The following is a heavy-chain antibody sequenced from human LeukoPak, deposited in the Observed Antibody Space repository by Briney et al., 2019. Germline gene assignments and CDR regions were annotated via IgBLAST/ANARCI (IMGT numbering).Heavy chain of an antibody. CDR2: IQCDGSNK. D-gene: IGHD6-19*01. V-gene: IGHV3-30*02. J-gene: IGHJ4*02. CDR3: AKDLRAVAGGGPDS. Sequence: GGSLRLSCAASGFSFSAYVMHWVRQAPGKGLEGVAFIQCDGSNKYYADSLKGRFNISRDNSKNTLYLQMNSLRPEDTAVYYCAKDLRAVAGGGPDSWGQGTLVTVSS. CDR1: GFSFSAYV.